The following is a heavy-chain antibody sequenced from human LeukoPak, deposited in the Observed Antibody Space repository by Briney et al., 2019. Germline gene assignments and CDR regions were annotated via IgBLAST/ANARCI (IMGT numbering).Heavy chain of an antibody. Sequence: GGSLRLSCAASGFTFSSYAMSWVRQAPGKGLEWVSAISGSGGSTYYADSVKGQFTISRDNSKNTLYLQMNSLRAEDTAVYYCAKARRSSYTGGFDYWGQGTLVTVSS. V-gene: IGHV3-23*01. D-gene: IGHD3-16*02. CDR2: ISGSGGST. CDR3: AKARRSSYTGGFDY. J-gene: IGHJ4*02. CDR1: GFTFSSYA.